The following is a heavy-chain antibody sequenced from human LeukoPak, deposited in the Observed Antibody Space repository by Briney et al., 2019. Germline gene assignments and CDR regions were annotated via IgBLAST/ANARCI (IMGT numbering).Heavy chain of an antibody. CDR1: GFSLYTRKVG. D-gene: IGHD4-23*01. Sequence: SGPALVKPTGTVTLTFSFSGFSLYTRKVGGGGIRQSPGKPLEWLSLLFWDADKRYSPFLESRLTVSEDGTAKQASLTMTNVSPADTATYYCMRHVNDGGIDSFHMCGQGTKVTVSS. CDR2: LFWDADK. CDR3: MRHVNDGGIDSFHM. J-gene: IGHJ3*02. V-gene: IGHV2-5*02.